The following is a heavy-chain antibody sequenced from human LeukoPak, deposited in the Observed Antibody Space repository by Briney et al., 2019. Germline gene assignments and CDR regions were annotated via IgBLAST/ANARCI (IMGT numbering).Heavy chain of an antibody. J-gene: IGHJ6*02. Sequence: SQTLSLTCAVSGGSISSGGYSWSWIRQPPGKGLEWIGYIYHSGSTYYNPSLKSRVTISVDRSKNQFSLKLSSVTAADTAGYYCARTWRWEDGMDVWGQGTTVTVPS. D-gene: IGHD1-26*01. V-gene: IGHV4-30-2*01. CDR1: GGSISSGGYS. CDR3: ARTWRWEDGMDV. CDR2: IYHSGST.